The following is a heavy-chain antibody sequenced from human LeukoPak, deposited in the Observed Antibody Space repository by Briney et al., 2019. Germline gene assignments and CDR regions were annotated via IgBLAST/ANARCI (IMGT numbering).Heavy chain of an antibody. J-gene: IGHJ5*02. D-gene: IGHD6-13*01. V-gene: IGHV4-59*01. CDR3: ARGHSSSWYFWFDP. CDR1: GGSISSYY. Sequence: SETLSLTCTVSGGSISSYYWSWIRQPPGKGLEWIGYIYYSGSTNYNPSLKSRVTISVDTSKNQFSLKLSSVTAADTAVCYCARGHSSSWYFWFDPWGQGTLVTVSS. CDR2: IYYSGST.